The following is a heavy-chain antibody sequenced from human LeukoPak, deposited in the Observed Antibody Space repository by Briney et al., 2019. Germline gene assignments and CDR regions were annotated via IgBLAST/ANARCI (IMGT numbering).Heavy chain of an antibody. CDR1: GGSINTRSYY. V-gene: IGHV4-39*01. D-gene: IGHD3-22*01. CDR2: IYYSGST. Sequence: SETLSLTCSVSGGSINTRSYYWGWIRQPPGKGLEWIGSIYYSGSTYYNPSLQSRVYIPLDESKNQFHLHVRSVTAADKAVYYCARHEDSSGYSNWFDPWGQGTLVTVSS. CDR3: ARHEDSSGYSNWFDP. J-gene: IGHJ5*02.